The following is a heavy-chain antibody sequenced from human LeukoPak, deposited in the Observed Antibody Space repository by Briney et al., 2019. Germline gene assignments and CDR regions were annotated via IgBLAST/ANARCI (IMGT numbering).Heavy chain of an antibody. V-gene: IGHV1-2*02. CDR3: AKVGIGHFDY. Sequence: ASVNVSCKASGGTFSSYAISWVRQAPGQGLEWMGWINPDSGGTKYAQKFQGRVTMTRDTSISTAYMELSRLRSDDTAVYYCAKVGIGHFDYWGQGTLVTVSS. CDR1: GGTFSSYA. J-gene: IGHJ4*02. CDR2: INPDSGGT. D-gene: IGHD7-27*01.